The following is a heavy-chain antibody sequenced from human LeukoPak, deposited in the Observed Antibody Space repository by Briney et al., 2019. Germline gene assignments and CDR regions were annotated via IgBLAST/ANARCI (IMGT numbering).Heavy chain of an antibody. V-gene: IGHV1-18*01. D-gene: IGHD3-3*01. J-gene: IGHJ5*02. CDR3: ARDGSIFGVGNWFDP. CDR2: ISAYNGNT. CDR1: GYTFTSYG. Sequence: ASVKVSCKASGYTFTSYGISWVRQAPGQGLERMGWISAYNGNTNYAQTLQGRVTMTTDTSTSTAYMELRSLRSDDTAVYYCARDGSIFGVGNWFDPWGQGTLVTVSS.